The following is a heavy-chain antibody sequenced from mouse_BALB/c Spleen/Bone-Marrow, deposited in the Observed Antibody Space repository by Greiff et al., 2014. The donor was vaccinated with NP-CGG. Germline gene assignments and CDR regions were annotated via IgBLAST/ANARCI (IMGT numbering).Heavy chain of an antibody. CDR1: GFTFSSFG. Sequence: EVQLVESGGGLVQPGGSRQLSCAASGFTFSSFGIHWVRQAPEKGLEWVAYISSDSSTIYYADTVKGRFTISRDNPKNTLFLQMTSLRSEDTAMYYCARSNYVGYYAMDYWGQGTSVTVSS. D-gene: IGHD1-1*01. J-gene: IGHJ4*01. CDR2: ISSDSSTI. V-gene: IGHV5-17*02. CDR3: ARSNYVGYYAMDY.